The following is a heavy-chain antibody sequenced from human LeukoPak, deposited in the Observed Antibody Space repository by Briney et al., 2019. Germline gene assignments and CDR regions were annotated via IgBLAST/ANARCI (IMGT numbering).Heavy chain of an antibody. D-gene: IGHD2-2*02. J-gene: IGHJ4*02. Sequence: ASVKVSCKTSGYSFTSQDMHWVRQAPGQRLEWVGCISPDNGNAQYSQEFQGRVTITRDTSARTAYMELSSLRSEDMAVFYCTLYNYWGQGTLVTVSS. CDR1: GYSFTSQD. CDR2: ISPDNGNA. V-gene: IGHV1-3*03. CDR3: TLYNY.